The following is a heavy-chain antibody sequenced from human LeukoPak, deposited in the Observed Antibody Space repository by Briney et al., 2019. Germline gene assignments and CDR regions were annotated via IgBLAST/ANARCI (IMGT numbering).Heavy chain of an antibody. CDR3: AREWFGELALHYFDY. J-gene: IGHJ4*02. Sequence: SGGSLRLSCAASGFTLSSYAMSWVRQAPGKGLEWVSAISGSGGSTYYADSVKGRFTISRDNSKNTLYLQMNSLRAEDTAVYYRAREWFGELALHYFDYWGQGTLVTVSS. CDR2: ISGSGGST. CDR1: GFTLSSYA. D-gene: IGHD3-10*01. V-gene: IGHV3-23*01.